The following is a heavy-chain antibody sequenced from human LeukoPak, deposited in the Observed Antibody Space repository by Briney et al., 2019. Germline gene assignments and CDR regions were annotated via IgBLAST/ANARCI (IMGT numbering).Heavy chain of an antibody. CDR2: IIPIFGTA. CDR1: GGTFSSYA. V-gene: IGHV1-69*13. Sequence: SVKVSCKASGGTFSSYAISWVRQAPGQGLEWMGGIIPIFGTANYAQKFQGRVTITADESTSTAYMELSSLRSEDTAVYYCARVRDSSGYLYYWGQGTQVTVSS. J-gene: IGHJ4*02. CDR3: ARVRDSSGYLYY. D-gene: IGHD3-22*01.